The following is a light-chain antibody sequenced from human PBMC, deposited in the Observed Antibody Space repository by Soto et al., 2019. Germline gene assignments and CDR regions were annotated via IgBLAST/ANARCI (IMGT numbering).Light chain of an antibody. Sequence: DIQMTQSPSSLSASVVYRVTITCRASQVIRNDLSWYQQKPGKAPKRLIYAASSLQSGVPSRFSVSGSGTEFTLTISSLQTEDFATYYCLQHNSGPRTFGQGTKVDI. V-gene: IGKV1-17*01. J-gene: IGKJ1*01. CDR2: AAS. CDR1: QVIRND. CDR3: LQHNSGPRT.